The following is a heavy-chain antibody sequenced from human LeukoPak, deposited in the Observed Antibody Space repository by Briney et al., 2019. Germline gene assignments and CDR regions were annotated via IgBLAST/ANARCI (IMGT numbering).Heavy chain of an antibody. CDR2: IYYSGST. V-gene: IGHV4-30-4*01. CDR1: GGSISSGDYY. Sequence: SQTLSLTCTVSGGSISSGDYYWSWIRQPPGKGLEWIGYIYYSGSTYYNPSLRSRVTMSVDTSKNQFSLNLNSVTAADTAVYYCARGYSNYGYLLDWFDPWGQGTLVTVS. D-gene: IGHD4-11*01. CDR3: ARGYSNYGYLLDWFDP. J-gene: IGHJ5*02.